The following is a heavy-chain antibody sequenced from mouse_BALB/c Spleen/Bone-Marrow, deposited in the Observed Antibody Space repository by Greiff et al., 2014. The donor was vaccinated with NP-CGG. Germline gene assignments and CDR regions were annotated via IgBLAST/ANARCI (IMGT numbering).Heavy chain of an antibody. V-gene: IGHV5-17*02. D-gene: IGHD2-4*01. CDR1: GFTFSSFG. J-gene: IGHJ4*01. CDR3: ARKGAMITHYYAMDY. Sequence: EVMLVESGGGLVQPGGSRKLSCAASGFTFSSFGMHWVRQAPEKGLEWVAYISNGSSTIYYADTVKGRFTISRDNPKNTLFLQMTSLRSEDTAMYYCARKGAMITHYYAMDYWGQGTSVTVSP. CDR2: ISNGSSTI.